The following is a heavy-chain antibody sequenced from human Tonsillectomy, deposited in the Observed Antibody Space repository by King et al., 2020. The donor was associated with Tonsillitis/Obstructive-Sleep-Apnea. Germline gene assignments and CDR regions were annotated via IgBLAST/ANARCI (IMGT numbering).Heavy chain of an antibody. Sequence: QLVQSGAEVKKPGESLRISCKGSGYSFTNYWITWVRQMPGKGLEWMGRIDPSDSYTNYSPSFQGHVTISADKSIKTAYLQWSSLKASDTAMYYCARVECSSASCYTENWLDLWGQGTLVTVSS. V-gene: IGHV5-10-1*03. D-gene: IGHD2-2*02. J-gene: IGHJ5*02. CDR3: ARVECSSASCYTENWLDL. CDR1: GYSFTNYW. CDR2: IDPSDSYT.